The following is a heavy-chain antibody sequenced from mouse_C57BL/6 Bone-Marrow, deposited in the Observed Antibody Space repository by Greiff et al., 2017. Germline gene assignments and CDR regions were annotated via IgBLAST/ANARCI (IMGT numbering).Heavy chain of an antibody. CDR3: ARDETAQATSNY. Sequence: ESGPGLVKPSQSLSLTCSVTGYSITSGYYWNWIRQFPGNKLEWMGYISYDGSNNYNPSLKNRISITRDTSKNQFFLKLNSVTTEDTATYYCARDETAQATSNYWGQGTSVTVSS. V-gene: IGHV3-6*01. D-gene: IGHD3-2*02. CDR1: GYSITSGYY. CDR2: ISYDGSN. J-gene: IGHJ4*01.